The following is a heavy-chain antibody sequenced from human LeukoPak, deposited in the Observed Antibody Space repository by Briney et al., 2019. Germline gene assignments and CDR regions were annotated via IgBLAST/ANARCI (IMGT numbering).Heavy chain of an antibody. V-gene: IGHV4-61*08. CDR1: GASVSSGDYH. CDR2: HNGDP. Sequence: SETLSLTCTVSGASVSSGDYHWSWVRRAPGKGLEWIGHNGDPSYNPSLKSRVVVSIDTSRNQFSLRLNSVTAADTATYFCVTYYVNGGGRGHWGPGALVTVSS. CDR3: VTYYVNGGGRGH. J-gene: IGHJ4*02. D-gene: IGHD3-16*01.